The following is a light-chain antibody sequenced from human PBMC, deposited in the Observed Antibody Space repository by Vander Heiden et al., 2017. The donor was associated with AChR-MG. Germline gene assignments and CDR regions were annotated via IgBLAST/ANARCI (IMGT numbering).Light chain of an antibody. CDR1: TSNIGTNT. Sequence: QSVLTQPPPASGTPGQRVAVSCSGSTSNIGTNTVSWYLQFPGTAPRLLIYSNDQRPSGVPGRISGSKSGTSASLAISGLRTEDEAHYYCAAWDDSLNGVVFGGGTKLTVL. CDR2: SND. V-gene: IGLV1-44*01. CDR3: AAWDDSLNGVV. J-gene: IGLJ2*01.